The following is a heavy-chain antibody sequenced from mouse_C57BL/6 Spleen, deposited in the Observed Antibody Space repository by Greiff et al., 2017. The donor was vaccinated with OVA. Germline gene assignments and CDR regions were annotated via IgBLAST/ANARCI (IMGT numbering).Heavy chain of an antibody. CDR3: ALMAFFDY. CDR2: IYPGDGDT. CDR1: GYAFSSSW. J-gene: IGHJ2*01. Sequence: VQLQQSGPELVKPGASVKISCKASGYAFSSSWMNWVKQRPGKGLEWIGRIYPGDGDTNYNGKFKGKATLTADKSSSTAYMQLSSLTSEDSAVYFCALMAFFDYWGQGTTLTVSS. V-gene: IGHV1-82*01.